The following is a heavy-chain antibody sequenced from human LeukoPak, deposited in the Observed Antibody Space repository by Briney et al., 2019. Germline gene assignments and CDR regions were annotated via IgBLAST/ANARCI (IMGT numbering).Heavy chain of an antibody. CDR3: ATGGGRLRYYYYYYGMDV. D-gene: IGHD4-17*01. CDR1: GYTLTELS. CDR2: FDPEDGET. V-gene: IGHV1-24*01. Sequence: ASVKVSCKVSGYTLTELSMHWVRQAPGKGLEWMGGFDPEDGETIYAQKFQGRVTMTEDTSTDTAYVELSSLRSEDTAVYYCATGGGRLRYYYYYYGMDVWGQGTTVTVSS. J-gene: IGHJ6*02.